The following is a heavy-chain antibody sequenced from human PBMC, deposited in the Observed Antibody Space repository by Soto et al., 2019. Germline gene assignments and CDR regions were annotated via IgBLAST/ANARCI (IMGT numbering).Heavy chain of an antibody. Sequence: GGSLRLSCAASGFPFSNYAMSLVRPAPGKGLEWVSAISGSGDSTYYAESVKGRFTISRDNSKNTLYLQMNSLGAEDTAVYYCASRNYYDSSGYYYWYYFDFWGQGTLVTVSS. CDR2: ISGSGDST. CDR1: GFPFSNYA. V-gene: IGHV3-23*01. D-gene: IGHD3-22*01. J-gene: IGHJ4*02. CDR3: ASRNYYDSSGYYYWYYFDF.